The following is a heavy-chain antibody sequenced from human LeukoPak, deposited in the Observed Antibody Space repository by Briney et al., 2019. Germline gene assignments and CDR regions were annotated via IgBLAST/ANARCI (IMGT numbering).Heavy chain of an antibody. J-gene: IGHJ1*01. CDR3: ARAYGDYVGYFQH. D-gene: IGHD4-17*01. V-gene: IGHV4-30-2*01. Sequence: SETLSLTCAVYGGSFSGYYWSWIRQPPGKGLEWIGYIYHSGSTYYNPSLKSRVTISVDRSKNQFSLKLSSVTAADTAVYYCARAYGDYVGYFQHWGQGTLVTVSS. CDR2: IYHSGST. CDR1: GGSFSGYY.